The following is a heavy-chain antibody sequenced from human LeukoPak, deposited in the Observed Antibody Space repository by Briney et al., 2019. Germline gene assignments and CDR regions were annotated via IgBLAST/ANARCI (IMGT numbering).Heavy chain of an antibody. CDR1: GHTFTGYY. D-gene: IGHD6-19*01. CDR2: INPNSGGT. V-gene: IGHV1-2*02. J-gene: IGHJ4*02. CDR3: ARDASIAVAGTGEYFDY. Sequence: ASVKVSCKASGHTFTGYYMHWVRQAPGQGLEWMGWINPNSGGTNYAQKFQGRVTMTRDTSISTAYMELSSLRSEDTAVYYCARDASIAVAGTGEYFDYWGQGTLVTVSS.